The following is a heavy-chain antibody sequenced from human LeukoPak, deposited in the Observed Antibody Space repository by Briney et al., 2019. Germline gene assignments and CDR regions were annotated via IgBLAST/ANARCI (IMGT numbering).Heavy chain of an antibody. CDR3: ARDESGNYWSYFDY. CDR2: INPIGGYT. D-gene: IGHD1-26*01. J-gene: IGHJ4*02. V-gene: IGHV1-46*02. CDR1: GYTFNNYY. Sequence: ASVKVSCKASGYTFNNYYMHWVRQAPGQGLEWMGIINPIGGYTSYAQKFQDRVTMTRDTSTSTVYMELSSLRSEDTAVYYCARDESGNYWSYFDYWGQGTLVTVSS.